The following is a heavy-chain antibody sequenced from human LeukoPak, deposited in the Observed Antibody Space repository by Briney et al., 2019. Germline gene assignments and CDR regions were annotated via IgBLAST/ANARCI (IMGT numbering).Heavy chain of an antibody. J-gene: IGHJ3*02. Sequence: PGGSLRLSCAASGFTFSSYSMNWVRQAPGKGLEWVSSISSSSSYIYYADSVKGRFTISRDNAKNSLYLQMNSLRAEDTAVYYCARDRVGENAFDIWGQGTMVTVSS. D-gene: IGHD3-10*01. V-gene: IGHV3-21*01. CDR2: ISSSSSYI. CDR1: GFTFSSYS. CDR3: ARDRVGENAFDI.